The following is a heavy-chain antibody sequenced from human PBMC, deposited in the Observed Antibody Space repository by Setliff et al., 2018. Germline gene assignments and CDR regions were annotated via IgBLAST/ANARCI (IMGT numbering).Heavy chain of an antibody. CDR1: GASISSGNDF. J-gene: IGHJ4*02. Sequence: SETLSLTCSVSGASISSGNDFWNWIRQPAGKGLEWIGNIYTNGGTDYSPSLRSRVIISVDASKNAFSLRLNSVTAADTAVFYCARHAITSGGRPDYFDNWGPGTLVTVS. D-gene: IGHD2-8*01. CDR3: ARHAITSGGRPDYFDN. V-gene: IGHV4-61*09. CDR2: IYTNGGT.